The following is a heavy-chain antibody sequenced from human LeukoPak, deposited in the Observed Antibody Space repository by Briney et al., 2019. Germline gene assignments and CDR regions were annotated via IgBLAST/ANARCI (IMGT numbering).Heavy chain of an antibody. CDR2: IYYRGST. Sequence: SETLSLTCTISGGSISSSSYHGGWIRQPPGKGLEWIGSIYYRGSTYYNPSLKSRVTISVDTSKNKFSLNLTSVTAADTAVYYCARHHHRVATGAFDIWGQGTMVTVSS. V-gene: IGHV4-39*07. D-gene: IGHD2-15*01. J-gene: IGHJ3*02. CDR1: GGSISSSSYH. CDR3: ARHHHRVATGAFDI.